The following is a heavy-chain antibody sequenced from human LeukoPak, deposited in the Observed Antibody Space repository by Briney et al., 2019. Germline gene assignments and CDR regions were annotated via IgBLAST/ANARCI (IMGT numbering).Heavy chain of an antibody. CDR3: ARGRYSYGTFDY. CDR2: INHSGST. Sequence: PSETLSLTCAVYGGSFSGYYWSWIRQPPGKGLEWIGEINHSGSTNYNPSLKSRVTISVDTSKNQFSLKLSSVTAADTALYYCARGRYSYGTFDYWGQGTLVTVSS. V-gene: IGHV4-34*01. CDR1: GGSFSGYY. D-gene: IGHD5-18*01. J-gene: IGHJ4*02.